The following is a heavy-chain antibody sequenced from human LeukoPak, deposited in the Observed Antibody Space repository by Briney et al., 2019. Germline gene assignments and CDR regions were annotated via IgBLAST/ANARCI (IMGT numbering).Heavy chain of an antibody. D-gene: IGHD2-15*01. Sequence: ASVKVSCKASGYTFTGYYMHWVRQAPGQGLEWMGWINPNSGGTNYAQKFQGRVTMTRDTSISTAYMELSRLRSDDTAVYHCARVYCSGGSCVNWFDPWGQGTLVTVSS. CDR2: INPNSGGT. CDR1: GYTFTGYY. J-gene: IGHJ5*02. V-gene: IGHV1-2*02. CDR3: ARVYCSGGSCVNWFDP.